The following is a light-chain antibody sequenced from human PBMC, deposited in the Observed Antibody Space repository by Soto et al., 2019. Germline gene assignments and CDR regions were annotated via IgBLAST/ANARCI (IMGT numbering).Light chain of an antibody. Sequence: QSALTQPASVSGSPGQAITISCTGTSSDVGNYNYVSWYQQRPGKAPTLMIYDVSNRPSGVSNRFSASKSGNTASLPISGLQSEYEADDYCSSYTSTRSLVFGGGNKLTVL. J-gene: IGLJ2*01. CDR2: DVS. V-gene: IGLV2-14*01. CDR1: SSDVGNYNY. CDR3: SSYTSTRSLV.